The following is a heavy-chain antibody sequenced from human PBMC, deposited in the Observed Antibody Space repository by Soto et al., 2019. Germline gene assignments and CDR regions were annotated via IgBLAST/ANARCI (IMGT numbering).Heavy chain of an antibody. CDR3: ARVGWSGGWREDYYFDY. CDR2: INAGNGNT. Sequence: ASVKVSCKASGYTFTSYAMHWVRQAPGQRFEWMGWINAGNGNTKYSQKFQGRVTITRDTSASTAYMELSSLRSEDTAVYYCARVGWSGGWREDYYFDYWGQGTLVTVSS. V-gene: IGHV1-3*01. CDR1: GYTFTSYA. J-gene: IGHJ4*02. D-gene: IGHD3-3*01.